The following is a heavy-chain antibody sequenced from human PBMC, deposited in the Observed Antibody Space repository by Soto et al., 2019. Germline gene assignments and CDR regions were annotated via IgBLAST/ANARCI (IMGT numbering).Heavy chain of an antibody. CDR3: ARVSSGSYKGYFQH. CDR2: IYHSGST. V-gene: IGHV4-4*02. CDR1: GGSISSSNW. Sequence: PSETLSLTCAVSGGSISSSNWWSWVRQPPGKGLEWIGEIYHSGSTNYNPSLKSRVTISVDTSKNQFSLKLSSVTAADTAVYYCARVSSGSYKGYFQHWGQGTLVTVSS. J-gene: IGHJ1*01. D-gene: IGHD1-26*01.